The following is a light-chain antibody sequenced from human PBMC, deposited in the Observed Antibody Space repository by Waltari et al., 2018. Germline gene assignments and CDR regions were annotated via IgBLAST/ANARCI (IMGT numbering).Light chain of an antibody. CDR3: QQYFSAPWT. J-gene: IGKJ1*01. CDR1: QSVFHSSYNKNY. CDR2: WAS. V-gene: IGKV4-1*01. Sequence: DIVMTQSPDSLAVSLGEKATINCKSSQSVFHSSYNKNYLAWYQQKPGQPPNLLIYWASTRESGVPDRVSGSESGTDFTLTISSLQAEDVAVYYCQQYFSAPWTFGQGTRVEIK.